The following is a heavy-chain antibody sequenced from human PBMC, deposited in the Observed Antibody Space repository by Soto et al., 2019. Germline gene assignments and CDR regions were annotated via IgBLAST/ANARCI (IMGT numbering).Heavy chain of an antibody. CDR1: GGSVSIGSHY. Sequence: QVQLQESGPGLVKPSETLSLTCTVSGGSVSIGSHYWSWIRQPPGKGLEWIAYIYHSGSTDYNPSLKSRVNISIDLLKNPFSLRLDSVTAADTGVYYCARDRSDYLNSFEAFDLWGPGTMVTVSS. CDR3: ARDRSDYLNSFEAFDL. V-gene: IGHV4-61*01. D-gene: IGHD5-12*01. J-gene: IGHJ3*01. CDR2: IYHSGST.